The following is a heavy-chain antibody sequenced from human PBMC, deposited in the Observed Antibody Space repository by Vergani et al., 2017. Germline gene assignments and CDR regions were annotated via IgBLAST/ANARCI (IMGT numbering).Heavy chain of an antibody. CDR3: ASGKYYSDSTSHFRGRYFDV. J-gene: IGHJ2*01. Sequence: QLQLQESGPRLVKPSDTLSLTCSLSGMSISNNNYYWGWIRQPPGKGLEWIGSIYDSRNNNYSPSLKSRVSISVHTSLNQFSLNLTSVTAADTAVYYCASGKYYSDSTSHFRGRYFDVWGRGTLVTVPS. CDR1: GMSISNNNYY. CDR2: IYDSRNN. V-gene: IGHV4-39*01. D-gene: IGHD3-16*01.